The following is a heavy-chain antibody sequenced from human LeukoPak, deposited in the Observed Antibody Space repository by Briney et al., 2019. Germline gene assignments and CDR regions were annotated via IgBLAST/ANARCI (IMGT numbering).Heavy chain of an antibody. J-gene: IGHJ3*02. CDR3: ARVNPLMAPGAFDI. CDR1: GFTFSSYW. D-gene: IGHD2-8*01. CDR2: IKQDGSAK. V-gene: IGHV3-7*01. Sequence: PGGSLRLSCAASGFTFSSYWMTRVRQAPGKGLAWVANIKQDGSAKYYMDSVKGRFTISRDNAKNSLYLQMNSLGAEDTAVYYCARVNPLMAPGAFDIWGQGTMVAVSS.